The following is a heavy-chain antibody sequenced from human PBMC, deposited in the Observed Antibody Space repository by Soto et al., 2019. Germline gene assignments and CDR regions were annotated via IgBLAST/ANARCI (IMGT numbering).Heavy chain of an antibody. CDR2: IKTKAEGVAT. CDR1: GFTFNTAW. CDR3: AAETPGFGQGEFEY. J-gene: IGHJ4*02. V-gene: IGHV3-15*01. Sequence: DVQLVESGGGSVKPGESLRLSCEASGFTFNTAWMTWLRQAPGKGLEWVALIKTKAEGVATHYAVPVKGRFSVSRDDSRNTVYLQVNALRTEDIAVYYCAAETPGFGQGEFEYWGQGTQVSVSS. D-gene: IGHD3-16*01.